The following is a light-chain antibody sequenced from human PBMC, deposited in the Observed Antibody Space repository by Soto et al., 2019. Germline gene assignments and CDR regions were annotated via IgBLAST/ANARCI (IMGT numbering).Light chain of an antibody. CDR2: ETN. Sequence: QAVVTQPPSVSAAPGQTVTISCSGSSSDIGNNYVCWYQQVSGRAPKLLIYETNKRLSGISDRFSGSKSGTSATLAITGLQTGDEADYYCGTWDSSLSADVFGTGTKLTVL. J-gene: IGLJ1*01. CDR1: SSDIGNNY. V-gene: IGLV1-51*02. CDR3: GTWDSSLSADV.